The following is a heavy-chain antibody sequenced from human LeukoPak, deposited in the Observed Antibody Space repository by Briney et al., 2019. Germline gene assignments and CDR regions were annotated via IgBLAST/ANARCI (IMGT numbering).Heavy chain of an antibody. V-gene: IGHV3-21*01. CDR3: ARDSRGIVGAYYFDY. D-gene: IGHD1-26*01. Sequence: GGSLRLSCAASGFTFKSYTMNWVRQAPGKGLEWVSSITSTTSYVYYADSVMGRFTISRDNARNALYLQMNSLRAEDTAVYYCARDSRGIVGAYYFDYWGQGTLVTVSS. CDR2: ITSTTSYV. J-gene: IGHJ4*02. CDR1: GFTFKSYT.